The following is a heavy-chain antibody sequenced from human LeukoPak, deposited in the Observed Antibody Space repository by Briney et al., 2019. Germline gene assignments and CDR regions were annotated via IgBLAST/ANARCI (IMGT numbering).Heavy chain of an antibody. CDR3: AKGVTVGGDHDAFDF. J-gene: IGHJ3*01. D-gene: IGHD6-19*01. V-gene: IGHV1-69*13. Sequence: ASVKVSCKASGGTFSSYAISWVRQAPGQGLELMGGIIPIFGTANYAQKFQGRVTITADESTSTAYMELSSLRSEDTAVYYCAKGVTVGGDHDAFDFWGQGTVVTVSS. CDR1: GGTFSSYA. CDR2: IIPIFGTA.